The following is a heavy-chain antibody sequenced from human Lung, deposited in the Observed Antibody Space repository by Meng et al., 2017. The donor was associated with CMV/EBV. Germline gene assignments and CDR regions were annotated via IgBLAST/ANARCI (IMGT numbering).Heavy chain of an antibody. V-gene: IGHV1-2*02. CDR2: INTKRGGP. Sequence: ASXXVSXKGSGYSFTGGYYMHWVRQAPGQGLEWMGWINTKRGGPNYGEKFQGRVTMTRDTSISTVYMEVSRLRPDDTAVYYCARGPTVTRFDYGGQGTRGTVSS. CDR3: ARGPTVTRFDY. CDR1: GYSFTGGYY. D-gene: IGHD4-11*01. J-gene: IGHJ4*02.